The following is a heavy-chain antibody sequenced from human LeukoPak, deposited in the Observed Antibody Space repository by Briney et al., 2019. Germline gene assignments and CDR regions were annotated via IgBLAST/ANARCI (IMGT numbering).Heavy chain of an antibody. D-gene: IGHD2-15*01. Sequence: GGSLRLSCAASGFTFSSYEMNWVRQAPGKGLEWVSYISSSGRNIYYADSVKGRITITRDNAKNSLYLQMNSLRAEDTAVYYCASWGQIVVVAKLDYWGQGTLVTVSS. CDR1: GFTFSSYE. CDR3: ASWGQIVVVAKLDY. J-gene: IGHJ4*02. V-gene: IGHV3-48*03. CDR2: ISSSGRNI.